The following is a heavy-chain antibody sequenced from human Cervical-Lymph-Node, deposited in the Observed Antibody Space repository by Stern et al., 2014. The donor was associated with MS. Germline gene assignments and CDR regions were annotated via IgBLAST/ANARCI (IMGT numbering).Heavy chain of an antibody. CDR2: ISSGGSYI. D-gene: IGHD4-23*01. CDR1: GFTFSSYS. Sequence: VQLVESGGGLVKTGGSLRLSCAASGFTFSSYSMNWVRQAPGKGLEWVASISSGGSYIYYADSLKGRFTISRDNAKNSLYLQMNSLRAEDTAVYYCARGRGGNYRYYFDYWGQGTLVTVSS. CDR3: ARGRGGNYRYYFDY. J-gene: IGHJ4*02. V-gene: IGHV3-21*01.